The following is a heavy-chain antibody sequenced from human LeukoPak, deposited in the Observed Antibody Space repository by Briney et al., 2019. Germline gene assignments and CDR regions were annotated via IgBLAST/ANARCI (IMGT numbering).Heavy chain of an antibody. CDR1: GFTFDYYA. CDR3: ARDSLYQWGNYYYYYMDV. D-gene: IGHD3-16*01. CDR2: ISWNSGSK. V-gene: IGHV3-9*01. Sequence: PGGSLRPSCAASGFTFDYYAMHWVRQAPGKGLEWVSGISWNSGSKGYADSVKGRFTISRDNAKNSLYLQMNSLRVEDTAVYYCARDSLYQWGNYYYYYMDVWGKGTTVTVSS. J-gene: IGHJ6*03.